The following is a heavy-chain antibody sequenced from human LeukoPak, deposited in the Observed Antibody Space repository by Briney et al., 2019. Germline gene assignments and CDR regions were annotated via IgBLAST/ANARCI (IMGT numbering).Heavy chain of an antibody. CDR2: ISSSSSTI. V-gene: IGHV3-48*01. D-gene: IGHD2-15*01. Sequence: PGGSLRLSCAASGFTFSSYSMNWVRQAPGKGLEWVSYISSSSSTIYYADSVKGRFTISRDNAKNSLYLQMNSLRAEDTAVYYCAKDGPIVVVAATQPDYWGQGTLVTVSS. J-gene: IGHJ4*02. CDR3: AKDGPIVVVAATQPDY. CDR1: GFTFSSYS.